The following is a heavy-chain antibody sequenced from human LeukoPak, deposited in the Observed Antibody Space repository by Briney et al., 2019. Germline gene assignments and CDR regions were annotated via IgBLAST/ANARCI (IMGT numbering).Heavy chain of an antibody. Sequence: HAGGSLRLSCAASGFTFSSYGMHWVRQAPGKGLEWVAVISYDGSNKYYADSVKGRFTISRDNSKNTLYLQMNSLRAEDTAVYYCAKKRGRYFDWLLSYYYYGMDVWGQGTTVTVSS. CDR1: GFTFSSYG. V-gene: IGHV3-30*18. CDR3: AKKRGRYFDWLLSYYYYGMDV. D-gene: IGHD3-9*01. J-gene: IGHJ6*02. CDR2: ISYDGSNK.